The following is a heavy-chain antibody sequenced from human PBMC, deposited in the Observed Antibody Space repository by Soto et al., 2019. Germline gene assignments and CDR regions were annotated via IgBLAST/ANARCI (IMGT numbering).Heavy chain of an antibody. CDR2: ISAYNGIT. D-gene: IGHD3-3*01. V-gene: IGHV1-18*01. Sequence: QVRLVQSGIEVKKPGASVKVSCKTSGYTFNTYALSWVRQAPGQGLEWMGWISAYNGITVYAQVFQGRVTMTTNTSTSPAYLELTSLRSDDTAVYYCARSAGGYDNWGQGTLVTVSS. J-gene: IGHJ4*02. CDR1: GYTFNTYA. CDR3: ARSAGGYDN.